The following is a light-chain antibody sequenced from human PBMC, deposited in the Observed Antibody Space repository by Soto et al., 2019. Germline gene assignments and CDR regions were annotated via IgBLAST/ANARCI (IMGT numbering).Light chain of an antibody. V-gene: IGLV1-51*01. Sequence: QSVLTQPPSVSAAPGQRVTISCSGSTSNIGNNYVSWYQQVPQTAPKLLIYDNDQRPSGIPDRFSGSKSGTSATLAITGLQTGDEADYFCGTWDSDLDSVLFSGGTKLTVL. CDR2: DND. CDR3: GTWDSDLDSVL. CDR1: TSNIGNNY. J-gene: IGLJ2*01.